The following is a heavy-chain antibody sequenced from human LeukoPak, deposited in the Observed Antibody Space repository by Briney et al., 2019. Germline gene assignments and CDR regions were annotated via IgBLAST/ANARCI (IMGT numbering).Heavy chain of an antibody. J-gene: IGHJ5*02. D-gene: IGHD3-3*01. CDR1: GYTFTSYD. Sequence: ASVKVSCKASGYTFTSYDINWVRQATGQGLEWMGWMNPNSGNTGYAQKFQGRVTITRNTSISTAYMELSSLRSEDTAVYYWSVLRFLESLKGRKFDPWGQGTLVTVSS. V-gene: IGHV1-8*03. CDR3: SVLRFLESLKGRKFDP. CDR2: MNPNSGNT.